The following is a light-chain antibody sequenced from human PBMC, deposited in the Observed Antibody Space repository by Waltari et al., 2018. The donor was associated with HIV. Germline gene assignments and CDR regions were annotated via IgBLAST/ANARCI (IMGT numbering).Light chain of an antibody. CDR3: TSYISSGGWV. J-gene: IGLJ3*02. Sequence: QSALTQPASVSGSPGQSITISCTGTSNDLGGYNYVSWYQPHPGQAPKLMIVDVTKRPSGVSTRFSGSKSGNTASLTISGLQDEDEADYYCTSYISSGGWVFGGGTKLTVL. V-gene: IGLV2-14*03. CDR2: DVT. CDR1: SNDLGGYNY.